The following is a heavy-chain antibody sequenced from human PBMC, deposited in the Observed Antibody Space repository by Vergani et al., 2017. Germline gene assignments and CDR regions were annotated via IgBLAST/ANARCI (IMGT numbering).Heavy chain of an antibody. CDR3: AREYYYDSSDAFDI. Sequence: QLQLQESGPGLVKPSETLSLTCTVSGGYISSSSYYWGWIRQPPGKGLEWIGRIYTSGSTNYNLSLKSRVTISVDTSKNQFSLKLSSVTAADTAVYYCAREYYYDSSDAFDIWGQGTMVTVSS. CDR2: IYTSGST. CDR1: GGYISSSSYY. D-gene: IGHD3-22*01. V-gene: IGHV4-39*07. J-gene: IGHJ3*02.